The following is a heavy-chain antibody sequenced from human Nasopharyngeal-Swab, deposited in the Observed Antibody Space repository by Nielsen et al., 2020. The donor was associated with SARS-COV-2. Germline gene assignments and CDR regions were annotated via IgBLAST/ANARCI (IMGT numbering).Heavy chain of an antibody. V-gene: IGHV4-30-4*01. CDR3: AREAYGASANFAS. CDR2: IYSSGAS. Sequence: SETLSLTCTVSGDSISSGDYLWTWIRQPPGKGPEWIGFIYSSGASSYNPTLKSRLTISVDTSKNQFSLKLTSATAADTAVYYCAREAYGASANFASWGQGTLVTVSS. CDR1: GDSISSGDYL. J-gene: IGHJ4*02. D-gene: IGHD4/OR15-4a*01.